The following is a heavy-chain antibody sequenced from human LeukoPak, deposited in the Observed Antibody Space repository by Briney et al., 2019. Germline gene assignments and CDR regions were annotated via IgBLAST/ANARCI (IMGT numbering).Heavy chain of an antibody. V-gene: IGHV3-23*01. D-gene: IGHD2-2*01. CDR2: ISGSDATS. J-gene: IGHJ4*02. Sequence: PGGSLRLSCAASGLTLSSYSMNWVRQAPGKGLEWVSGISGSDATSCYRDSVKGRFTISRDNSKDTLYLHIKSLRAEDTAVYYCAKDISSNCYRGRGVDHWGQGTLVTVSS. CDR1: GLTLSSYS. CDR3: AKDISSNCYRGRGVDH.